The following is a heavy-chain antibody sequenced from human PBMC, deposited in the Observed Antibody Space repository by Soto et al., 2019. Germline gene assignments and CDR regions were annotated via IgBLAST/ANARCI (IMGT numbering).Heavy chain of an antibody. CDR1: GGSISSNYYC. V-gene: IGHV4-30-4*01. D-gene: IGHD7-27*01. CDR2: IYNGGTI. J-gene: IGHJ4*02. Sequence: QVQLQESGPGLVKPSQTLSLTCTVSGGSISSNYYCWSWIRQSPDRGLEGIGHIYNGGTIYNNPSLASRTTISVEMSETQSALDLCSVTAADTAVYCCASGASGDKVDYWGQGILVTVSS. CDR3: ASGASGDKVDY.